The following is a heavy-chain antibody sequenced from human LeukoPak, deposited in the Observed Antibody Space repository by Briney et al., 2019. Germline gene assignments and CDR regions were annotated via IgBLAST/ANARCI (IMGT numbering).Heavy chain of an antibody. D-gene: IGHD2-21*01. CDR1: GFTFNRFC. CDR3: AKDLWASETVIGTSRLADS. CDR2: IGGRGDNT. J-gene: IGHJ4*02. Sequence: PGGSLRLSCGASGFTFNRFCMSWVRQAAGKGLEWVAAIGGRGDNTWYADSVKGRFTISRDNSKNTLYLQMNSLRAEDTAMYYCAKDLWASETVIGTSRLADSRGQGTRVTVSS. V-gene: IGHV3-23*01.